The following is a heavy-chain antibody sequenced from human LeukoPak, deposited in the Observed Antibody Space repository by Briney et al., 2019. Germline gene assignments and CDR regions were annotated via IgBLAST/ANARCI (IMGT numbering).Heavy chain of an antibody. V-gene: IGHV3-48*03. CDR3: AELGITMIGGV. D-gene: IGHD3-10*02. J-gene: IGHJ6*04. CDR2: LSNSGSTI. CDR1: GFTFSSYE. Sequence: GGSLRLSCAASGFTFSSYEMNWVRQAPGKGLEWVSYLSNSGSTIYYADSVKGRFTISRDNAKNSLYLQMNSLRAEDTAVYYCAELGITMIGGVWGKGTTVTISS.